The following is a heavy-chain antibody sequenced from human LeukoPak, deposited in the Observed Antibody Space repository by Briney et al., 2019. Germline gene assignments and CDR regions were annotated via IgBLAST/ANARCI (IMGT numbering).Heavy chain of an antibody. CDR1: GFTFSSYA. D-gene: IGHD1-26*01. CDR3: AKSSGDAFNI. Sequence: GGSVRLSCAASGFTFSSYAMSWVRQAPGKGLEWVSAISGSGGSTYYADSVKGRFTISRDNSKNTLYLQMNSLRAEDTGVYYCAKSSGDAFNIWGQGPRVTVSS. V-gene: IGHV3-23*01. J-gene: IGHJ3*02. CDR2: ISGSGGST.